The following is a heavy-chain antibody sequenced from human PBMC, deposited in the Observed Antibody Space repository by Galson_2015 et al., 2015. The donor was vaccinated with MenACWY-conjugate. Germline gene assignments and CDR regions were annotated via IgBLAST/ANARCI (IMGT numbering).Heavy chain of an antibody. CDR2: LAYDGNNK. CDR3: ARVLSSGWTRQFDY. V-gene: IGHV3-30*03. D-gene: IGHD6-19*01. Sequence: ALRLACGASGVTLSHYGMHWVRQAPGTGLERVTALAYDGNNKSYADSVKGRFTISRDNSKNTVSLQMNGLTTEDTAVYFCARVLSSGWTRQFDYWGQGTLVAVSS. J-gene: IGHJ4*02. CDR1: GVTLSHYG.